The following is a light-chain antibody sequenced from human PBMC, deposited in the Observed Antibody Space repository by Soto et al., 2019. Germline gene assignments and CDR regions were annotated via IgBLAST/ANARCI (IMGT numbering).Light chain of an antibody. CDR2: SIS. CDR3: QQYQNSRT. Sequence: IVLTQSPATLSLSPGERATLSCRASQTITGRSLAWYQQKPGQAPRLLVTSISNRATRIPDRFSGSGSGADFTLTISRLEPEDFAVYYCQQYQNSRTFGQGTKVEIK. CDR1: QTITGRS. J-gene: IGKJ1*01. V-gene: IGKV3-20*01.